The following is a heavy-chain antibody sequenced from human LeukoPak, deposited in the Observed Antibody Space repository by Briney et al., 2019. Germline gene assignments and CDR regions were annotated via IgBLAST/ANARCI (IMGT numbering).Heavy chain of an antibody. J-gene: IGHJ5*02. CDR2: INSDGSST. V-gene: IGHV3-74*01. CDR1: GFTFSSYW. D-gene: IGHD2-8*01. CDR3: ARGSYAIKGNWFDP. Sequence: PGGSLRLSCAASGFTFSSYWMHWVRQAPGKGLVWVSRINSDGSSTSYADSVKGRFTISRDNAKNTLYLQMNSLRAEDTAVHYCARGSYAIKGNWFDPWGQGTLVTVSS.